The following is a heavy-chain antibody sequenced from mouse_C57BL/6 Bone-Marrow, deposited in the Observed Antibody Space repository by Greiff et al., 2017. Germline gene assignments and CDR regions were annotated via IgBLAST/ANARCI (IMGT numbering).Heavy chain of an antibody. CDR1: GYTFTSYG. J-gene: IGHJ1*03. Sequence: QVQLQQSGAELARPGASVKLSCKASGYTFTSYGISWVKQRTGQGLEWIGEIYPRSGNTYYNEKFKGKATLTADKSSSTAYMELRSLTSEDAAVYFCARYYGRSQGYFDVWGTGTTVTVSS. V-gene: IGHV1-81*01. D-gene: IGHD1-1*01. CDR2: IYPRSGNT. CDR3: ARYYGRSQGYFDV.